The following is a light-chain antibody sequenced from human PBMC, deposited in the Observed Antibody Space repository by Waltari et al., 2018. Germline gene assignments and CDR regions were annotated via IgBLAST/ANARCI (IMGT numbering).Light chain of an antibody. J-gene: IGKJ3*01. CDR2: AAS. V-gene: IGKV1-39*01. CDR3: QQTYITPLI. CDR1: LNIRNF. Sequence: DIQVTQSPPSLSASVGDRVSITCRKSLNIRNFLNWSQQKQGNSPSLLIYAASNCQRGISARFSGSGSGTDFTLTISSLQPEYFATYYCQQTYITPLIFGPGTSVDTK.